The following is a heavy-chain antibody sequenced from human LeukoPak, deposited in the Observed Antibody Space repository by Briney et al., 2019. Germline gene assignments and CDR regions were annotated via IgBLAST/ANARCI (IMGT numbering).Heavy chain of an antibody. Sequence: SQTLSLTRTVSGGSISSGGYYWSWIRQHPGKGLEWIGYIYYSGSTYYNPSLKSRVTISVDTSKNQFSLKLSSVTAADTAVYYCARAVGYCSSTSCHPRWFDPWGQGTLVTVSS. CDR1: GGSISSGGYY. V-gene: IGHV4-31*03. J-gene: IGHJ5*02. CDR3: ARAVGYCSSTSCHPRWFDP. CDR2: IYYSGST. D-gene: IGHD2-2*01.